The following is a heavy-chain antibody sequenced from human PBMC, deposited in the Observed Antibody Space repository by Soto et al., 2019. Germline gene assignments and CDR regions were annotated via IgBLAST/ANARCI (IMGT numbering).Heavy chain of an antibody. CDR1: GFTFSSHW. D-gene: IGHD6-13*01. CDR3: ARGLVTPVNGMDV. V-gene: IGHV3-74*01. CDR2: ISGDGSST. J-gene: IGHJ6*02. Sequence: GGSLRLSCAASGFTFSSHWMHWVRQDPGKGLVWVSRISGDGSSTSYADSVKGRLIISRDNAKNTLYLQMHSLRTEDTGVFFCARGLVTPVNGMDVWGQGTTVTVSS.